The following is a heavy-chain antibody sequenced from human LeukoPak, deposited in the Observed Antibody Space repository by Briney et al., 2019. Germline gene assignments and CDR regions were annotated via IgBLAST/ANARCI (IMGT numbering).Heavy chain of an antibody. CDR3: AREYDILTGDQ. J-gene: IGHJ4*02. D-gene: IGHD3-9*01. V-gene: IGHV4-4*09. Sequence: SETLSLTCTVSGGSISSYYWSWIRQPPGKGLEWIGYIYTSGSTNYNPSLKSRVTISVDTSKNQFSLKLSSVTAADTAVYYCAREYDILTGDQWGQGTLVTVSS. CDR2: IYTSGST. CDR1: GGSISSYY.